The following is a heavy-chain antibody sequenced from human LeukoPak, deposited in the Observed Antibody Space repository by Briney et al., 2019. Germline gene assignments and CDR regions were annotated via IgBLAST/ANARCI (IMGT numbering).Heavy chain of an antibody. CDR2: ISSSSSYI. CDR1: GFTFSSYS. J-gene: IGHJ4*02. CDR3: ARDLIPHWLAAGQKSSYFDY. Sequence: GGSLRLSCAASGFTFSSYSMNWVRQAPGKGLEWVSSISSSSSYIYYADSVKGRFTISRDNAKNSLYLQMNSLRAEDTAAYYCARDLIPHWLAAGQKSSYFDYWGQGTLVTVSS. V-gene: IGHV3-21*01. D-gene: IGHD6-13*01.